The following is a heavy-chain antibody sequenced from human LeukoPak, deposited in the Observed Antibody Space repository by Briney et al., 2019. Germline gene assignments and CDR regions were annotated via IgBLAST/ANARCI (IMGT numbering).Heavy chain of an antibody. CDR3: AKDRGYGGYELDY. CDR2: ISYDGSNK. J-gene: IGHJ4*02. CDR1: GFTFSSYG. D-gene: IGHD4-17*01. V-gene: IGHV3-30*18. Sequence: GRSLKLSCAASGFTFSSYGMHWVRQAPGKGLEWVAVISYDGSNKYYADSVKGRFTISRDNSKNTLYLQMNSLRAEDTAVYYCAKDRGYGGYELDYWGQGTLVTVSS.